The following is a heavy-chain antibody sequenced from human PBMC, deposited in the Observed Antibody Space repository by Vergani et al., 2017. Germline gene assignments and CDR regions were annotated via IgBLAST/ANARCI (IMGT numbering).Heavy chain of an antibody. V-gene: IGHV3-21*01. D-gene: IGHD3-3*01. CDR3: AREVTIFGVVINNYFDY. J-gene: IGHJ4*02. Sequence: EVQLVESGGGLVKPGGSLRLSCAASGFTFSSYSMHWVRQAPGKGLEWVSSISSSSSYIYYADSVKGRFTISRDNSKNTLYLQMNSLRDEDTAVYYCAREVTIFGVVINNYFDYWGQGTLVTVSS. CDR1: GFTFSSYS. CDR2: ISSSSSYI.